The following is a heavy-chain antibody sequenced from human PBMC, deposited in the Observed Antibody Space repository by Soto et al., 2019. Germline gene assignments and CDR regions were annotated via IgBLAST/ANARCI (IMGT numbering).Heavy chain of an antibody. V-gene: IGHV4-38-2*01. Sequence: PSETLSLTCAVSGYGISNGYHWGWIRQPPGKELEWIGTIFHRGDTDYNPSLKSRVTISIDTAKNHLSLILSSVTAADTATYYCTRIYCTTTSCFINGMDVWGQGTTVPVSS. D-gene: IGHD2-2*01. J-gene: IGHJ6*02. CDR3: TRIYCTTTSCFINGMDV. CDR1: GYGISNGYH. CDR2: IFHRGDT.